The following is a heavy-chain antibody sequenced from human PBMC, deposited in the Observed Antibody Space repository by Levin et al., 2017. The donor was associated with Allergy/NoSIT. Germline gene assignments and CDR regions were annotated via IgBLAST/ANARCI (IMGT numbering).Heavy chain of an antibody. CDR1: GFTFSSKS. CDR2: ISGSGSPI. Sequence: GESLKISCAASGFTFSSKSMSWVRQAPGKGLECISYISGSGSPIYYADSVKGRFIISRDNAKNSLYLQMNSLRAEDTAVYYCARFDYSGSSGFFDSWGQGSLVTVSS. D-gene: IGHD3-22*01. CDR3: ARFDYSGSSGFFDS. J-gene: IGHJ4*02. V-gene: IGHV3-48*01.